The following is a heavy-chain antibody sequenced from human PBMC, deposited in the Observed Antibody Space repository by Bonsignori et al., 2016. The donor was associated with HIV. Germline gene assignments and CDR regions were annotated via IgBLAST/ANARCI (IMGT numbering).Heavy chain of an antibody. V-gene: IGHV4-34*01. CDR3: ARSRSIYMVGVVTRGGGAFDI. CDR2: INHSGST. D-gene: IGHD3-22*01. J-gene: IGHJ3*02. Sequence: RQAPGKGLQWIGEINHSGSTNYNPSLESRVAISADMSKNQFSLKLNSVIAADTAVYFCARSRSIYMVGVVTRGGGAFDIWGQGKLVTVSS.